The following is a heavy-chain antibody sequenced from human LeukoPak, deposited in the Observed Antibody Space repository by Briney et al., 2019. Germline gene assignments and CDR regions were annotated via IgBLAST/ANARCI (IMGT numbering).Heavy chain of an antibody. J-gene: IGHJ3*02. CDR3: ARARYVNSFYAFDI. D-gene: IGHD3-9*01. V-gene: IGHV4-59*02. Sequence: PSETLSLTCTVSGGSVTTYYWSWIRQPPGKGLEWTAYIYNSGSTNYNPSLKSRVTISVDTPKNQVSLRLSSVTAADTAVYYCARARYVNSFYAFDIWGQGTLVTVSS. CDR2: IYNSGST. CDR1: GGSVTTYY.